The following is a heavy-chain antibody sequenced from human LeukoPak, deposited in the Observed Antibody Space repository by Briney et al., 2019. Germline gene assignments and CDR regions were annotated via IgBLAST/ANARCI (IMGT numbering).Heavy chain of an antibody. J-gene: IGHJ4*02. CDR3: ARVPHAMVRGVIITEFYFDY. CDR1: GLTFSSYS. V-gene: IGHV3-21*01. Sequence: GGSPRLSCAASGLTFSSYSMNWVRQAPGKGLEWVSSISSSSNYIYYADSVKGRFTISRDNAKNSLYLQMNSLRAEGTAVYYCARVPHAMVRGVIITEFYFDYWGQGTLVTVSS. CDR2: ISSSSNYI. D-gene: IGHD3-10*01.